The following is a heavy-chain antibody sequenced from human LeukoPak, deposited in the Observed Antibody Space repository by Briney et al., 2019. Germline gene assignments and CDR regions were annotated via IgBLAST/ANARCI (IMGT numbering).Heavy chain of an antibody. Sequence: PGGSLRLSCAASGFTVSSNYMSWVRQAPGKGLEWVAVIWYDGSNKYYADSVKGRFTISRDNSKNTLYLQMNSLRAEDTAVYYCARVNCYDSSGMASDAFDIWGQGTMVTVSS. CDR3: ARVNCYDSSGMASDAFDI. D-gene: IGHD3-22*01. J-gene: IGHJ3*02. CDR2: IWYDGSNK. V-gene: IGHV3-33*08. CDR1: GFTVSSNY.